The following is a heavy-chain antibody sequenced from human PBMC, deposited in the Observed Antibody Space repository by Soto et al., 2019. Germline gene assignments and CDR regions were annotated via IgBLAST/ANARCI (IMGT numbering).Heavy chain of an antibody. Sequence: ESGPTLVNPTQTLTLTCTFSGFSLSTSGVGVGWIRQPPGKALEWLALIYWDDDKRYSPSLKSRLTITKDTSKNQVVLTMTNMDPVDTATYYCAHLVNDFWSGYSDPDFDYWGQGTLVTVSS. CDR1: GFSLSTSGVG. V-gene: IGHV2-5*02. CDR3: AHLVNDFWSGYSDPDFDY. CDR2: IYWDDDK. J-gene: IGHJ4*02. D-gene: IGHD3-3*01.